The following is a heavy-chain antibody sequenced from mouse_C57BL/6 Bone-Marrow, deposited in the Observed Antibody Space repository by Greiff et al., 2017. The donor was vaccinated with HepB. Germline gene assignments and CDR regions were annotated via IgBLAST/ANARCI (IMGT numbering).Heavy chain of an antibody. Sequence: EVKVVESGGGLVQPGGSLSLSCAASGFTFTDYYMSWVRQPPGKALEWLGFIRNKANGYTTEYSASVKGRFTISRDNSQSILYLQMNALRAEDSATYYCARDPYGSSYDYAMDYWGQGTSVTVSS. CDR1: GFTFTDYY. J-gene: IGHJ4*01. V-gene: IGHV7-3*01. CDR3: ARDPYGSSYDYAMDY. D-gene: IGHD1-1*01. CDR2: IRNKANGYTT.